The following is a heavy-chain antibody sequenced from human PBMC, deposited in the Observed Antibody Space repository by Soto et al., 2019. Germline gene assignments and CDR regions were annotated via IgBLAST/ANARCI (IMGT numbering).Heavy chain of an antibody. J-gene: IGHJ3*02. Sequence: QVQLVQSGAEVKKPGSSVKVSCKASGGTFSSYTISWVRQAPGQGLEWMGRIIPILGIANYAQKFQGRVTLTADKSTSTAYMELSSLRSEDTAVYYWARGPGGWELLPKRAFDIWGQGTMVTVSS. D-gene: IGHD1-26*01. CDR3: ARGPGGWELLPKRAFDI. CDR1: GGTFSSYT. V-gene: IGHV1-69*02. CDR2: IIPILGIA.